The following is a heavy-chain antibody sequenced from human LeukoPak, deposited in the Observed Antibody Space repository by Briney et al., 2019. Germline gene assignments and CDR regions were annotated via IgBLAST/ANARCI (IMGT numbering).Heavy chain of an antibody. CDR1: GYXFTGYY. CDR3: ARLADCSSSSCRSFDY. D-gene: IGHD2-2*01. J-gene: IGHJ4*02. CDR2: INPNSGFT. Sequence: ASVKVSCKASGYXFTGYYLHWVRQAPGQGLEWMGWINPNSGFTNYAQKFQGRVTMTRDTSISTAYMELSRLRSDDTAVYYCARLADCSSSSCRSFDYWGQGILVTVSS. V-gene: IGHV1-2*02.